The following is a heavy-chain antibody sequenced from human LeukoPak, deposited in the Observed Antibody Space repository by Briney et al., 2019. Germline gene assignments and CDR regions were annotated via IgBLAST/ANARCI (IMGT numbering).Heavy chain of an antibody. CDR1: GDSIRSYY. V-gene: IGHV4-59*01. CDR3: ARSTYTGSYFGY. CDR2: IHYSGGT. Sequence: SETLSLTCSVSGDSIRSYYWSWIRQPPGKGLEWIGYIHYSGGTNYNPSLKSRVTISVDTSKNHFSLKLSSVTAADTALYYCARSTYTGSYFGYWGQGTLVTVSS. J-gene: IGHJ4*02. D-gene: IGHD1-26*01.